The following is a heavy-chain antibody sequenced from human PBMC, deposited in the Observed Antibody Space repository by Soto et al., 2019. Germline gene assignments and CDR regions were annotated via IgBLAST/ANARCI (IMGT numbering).Heavy chain of an antibody. CDR1: GFTFDDYA. D-gene: IGHD6-19*01. V-gene: IGHV3-9*01. CDR2: ISWNSGSI. Sequence: GGSLRLSCAASGFTFDDYAMHWVRQAPGKGLEWVSGISWNSGSIGYADSVKGRFTISRDNAKNSLYLQMNSLRVEDTALYYCAKDLYSSGPRGFDYWGQGTLVTVSS. CDR3: AKDLYSSGPRGFDY. J-gene: IGHJ4*02.